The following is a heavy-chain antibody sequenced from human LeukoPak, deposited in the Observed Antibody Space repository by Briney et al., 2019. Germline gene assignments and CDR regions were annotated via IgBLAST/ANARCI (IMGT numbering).Heavy chain of an antibody. Sequence: SVKVSCKASGGIFRRYAISWVRQVPGQGLEWMGGLVPIVGTPNYAQKFQGRVTITTDDSADESTSTAYMELSSLRSEDTAVYYCATTDPSAAAGEGSDYWGQGTLVTVSS. V-gene: IGHV1-69*13. D-gene: IGHD6-13*01. CDR2: LVPIVGTP. CDR3: ATTDPSAAAGEGSDY. CDR1: GGIFRRYA. J-gene: IGHJ4*02.